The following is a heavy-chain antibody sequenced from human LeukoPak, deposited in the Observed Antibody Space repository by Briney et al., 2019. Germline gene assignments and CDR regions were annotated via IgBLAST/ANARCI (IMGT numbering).Heavy chain of an antibody. CDR2: INSDGSIT. Sequence: GGSLRLSCATSGFTFDRYTIHRVRQALGKGLVWVSHINSDGSITSYADSVKGRFTISRDNAKNTLYLQMNSLRAEDTAVYYCARDAVDTANAVWGQGTTVTVSS. CDR1: GFTFDRYT. D-gene: IGHD5-18*01. CDR3: ARDAVDTANAV. J-gene: IGHJ6*02. V-gene: IGHV3-74*01.